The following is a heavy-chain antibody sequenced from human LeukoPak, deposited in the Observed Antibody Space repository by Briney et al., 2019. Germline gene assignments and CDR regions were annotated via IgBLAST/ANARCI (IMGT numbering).Heavy chain of an antibody. CDR3: ARAPSGFTYGPGDH. Sequence: ASVKVYCKASGYSFTSYGITWVRRAPGQGLEWMGWISTYDGDANYAQQLQGRVTMTTDTSTITAYMELRSLRSDDTAVYYCARAPSGFTYGPGDHWGQGTLVTVSS. J-gene: IGHJ4*02. D-gene: IGHD5-18*01. CDR1: GYSFTSYG. CDR2: ISTYDGDA. V-gene: IGHV1-18*01.